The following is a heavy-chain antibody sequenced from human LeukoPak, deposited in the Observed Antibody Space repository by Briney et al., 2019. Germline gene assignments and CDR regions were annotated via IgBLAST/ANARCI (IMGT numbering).Heavy chain of an antibody. J-gene: IGHJ5*02. D-gene: IGHD2-15*01. CDR1: GGSISSYY. CDR2: IYYSGST. CDR3: ARDHWGRYCSGGSCYLEPLNWFDP. V-gene: IGHV4-59*12. Sequence: PSETLSLTCTVSGGSISSYYWSWIRQPPGKGLEWIGYIYYSGSTNYNPSLKSRVTISVDTSKNQFSLKLSSVTAADTAVYYCARDHWGRYCSGGSCYLEPLNWFDPWGQGTLVTVSS.